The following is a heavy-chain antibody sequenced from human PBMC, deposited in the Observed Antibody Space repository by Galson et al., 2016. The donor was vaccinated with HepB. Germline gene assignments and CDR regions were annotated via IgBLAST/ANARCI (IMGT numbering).Heavy chain of an antibody. J-gene: IGHJ6*02. V-gene: IGHV1-69*13. D-gene: IGHD2-2*01. CDR2: IIPVFRTP. CDR3: ARALADKDFCSSNRCYWDGMEV. CDR1: GGTFSHYG. Sequence: SVKVSCKVSGGTFSHYGISWVRQAPGQGLVWMGGIIPVFRTPTYAQKFLGRATISADASTTTAYMELSSLSSDDTAVYYCARALADKDFCSSNRCYWDGMEVWGQGTTVVVSS.